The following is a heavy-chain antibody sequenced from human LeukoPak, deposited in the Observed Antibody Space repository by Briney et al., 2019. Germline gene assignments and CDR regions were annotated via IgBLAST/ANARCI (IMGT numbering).Heavy chain of an antibody. CDR3: ARRGVRYCSSTSCPNHFDY. Sequence: PSETLSLTCTVSGGSISSGGYYWSWIRQPAGKGLEWLWQIYATTGSTNYNPSLMSRITMSIDTANNQISLKLRSVTAADTAVYFCARRGVRYCSSTSCPNHFDYWGQGTLVTVSS. J-gene: IGHJ4*02. V-gene: IGHV4-61*09. CDR2: IYATTGST. CDR1: GGSISSGGYY. D-gene: IGHD2-2*01.